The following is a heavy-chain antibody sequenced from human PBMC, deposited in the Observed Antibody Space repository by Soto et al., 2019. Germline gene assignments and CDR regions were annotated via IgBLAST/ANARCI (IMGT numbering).Heavy chain of an antibody. CDR3: ARDNVWSGYYSFFDY. CDR1: GGSISGHF. Sequence: NPSETLSLTCTVSGGSISGHFWNWIRQPAGKRMEWIGRIYSGGSANYNPSLKSRVTMSVDTSKYQFSLTLRSVTAADTAVYYCARDNVWSGYYSFFDYWGQGSLVTV. D-gene: IGHD3-3*01. CDR2: IYSGGSA. J-gene: IGHJ4*02. V-gene: IGHV4-4*07.